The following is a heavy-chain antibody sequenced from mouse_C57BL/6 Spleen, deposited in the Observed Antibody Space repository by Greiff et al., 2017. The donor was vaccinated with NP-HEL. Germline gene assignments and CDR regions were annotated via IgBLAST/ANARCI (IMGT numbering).Heavy chain of an antibody. D-gene: IGHD1-1*01. CDR2: LYPGDGDT. V-gene: IGHV1-80*01. CDR3: ARSSDYGSSYPYAMDY. Sequence: QVQLQQSGAELVKPGASVKISCKASGYAFSSYWMNWVKQRPGKGLEWIGQLYPGDGDTNYNGKFKGKATLTADKSSSPAYMQLSSLTSEDSAVYFCARSSDYGSSYPYAMDYWGQGTSVTVSS. J-gene: IGHJ4*01. CDR1: GYAFSSYW.